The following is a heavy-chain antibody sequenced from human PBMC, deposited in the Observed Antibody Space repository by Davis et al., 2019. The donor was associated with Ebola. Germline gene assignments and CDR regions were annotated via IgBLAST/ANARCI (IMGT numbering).Heavy chain of an antibody. CDR3: TSVPRAGLNIGYFDI. Sequence: GESLKISCAASGFIVSSNYMHWVRQAPGKGPEWVSVIYSGGNTHYADSVKGRFTISRDNSKNTLYLQMNSLRGEDTAVYYCTSVPRAGLNIGYFDIWGRGTLVIVSS. CDR2: IYSGGNT. D-gene: IGHD3/OR15-3a*01. CDR1: GFIVSSNY. V-gene: IGHV3-53*01. J-gene: IGHJ2*01.